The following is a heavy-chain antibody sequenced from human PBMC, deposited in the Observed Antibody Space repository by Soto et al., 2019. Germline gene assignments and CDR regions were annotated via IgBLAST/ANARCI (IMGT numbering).Heavy chain of an antibody. V-gene: IGHV3-23*01. J-gene: IGHJ4*02. D-gene: IGHD1-26*01. CDR2: ISGSGGST. Sequence: EVQLLESGGGLVQPGGSLRLSCAASGFTFSSYAMRWVRQAPVKGLEWVSAISGSGGSTYYADTVTGRFTISRDNSKNTLYLQMNSLRAEDTAVYYCARRGSGSYYDYWGQGTLFTVAS. CDR3: ARRGSGSYYDY. CDR1: GFTFSSYA.